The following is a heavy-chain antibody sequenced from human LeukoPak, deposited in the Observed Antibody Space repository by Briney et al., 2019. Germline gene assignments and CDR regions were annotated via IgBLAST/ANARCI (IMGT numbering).Heavy chain of an antibody. V-gene: IGHV4-39*07. CDR2: LYYRGST. CDR3: ARETRNYYDSSGYYVFDY. J-gene: IGHJ4*02. CDR1: GGSISSGTYY. Sequence: SETLSLTCTVSGGSISSGTYYWGWIRQAPGKGLEWIGSLYYRGSTYYNPSLKSRVTILVDTSKNQFSLKLSSVTAADTAVYYCARETRNYYDSSGYYVFDYWGQGTLVTVSS. D-gene: IGHD3-22*01.